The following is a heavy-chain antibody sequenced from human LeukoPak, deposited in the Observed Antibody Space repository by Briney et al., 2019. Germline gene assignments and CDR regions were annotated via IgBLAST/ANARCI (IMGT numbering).Heavy chain of an antibody. J-gene: IGHJ4*02. CDR3: ARGPAGYN. Sequence: GGSLRLSRAASGFTVSSNHMSWVRQAPGKGLEWVSVIYSGGSTDYADSVKGRFTISRDNLKNTLHLQMNTLRAEDTAVYYCARGPAGYNWGQGTLVTVSS. V-gene: IGHV3-53*01. CDR1: GFTVSSNH. CDR2: IYSGGST. D-gene: IGHD1-1*01.